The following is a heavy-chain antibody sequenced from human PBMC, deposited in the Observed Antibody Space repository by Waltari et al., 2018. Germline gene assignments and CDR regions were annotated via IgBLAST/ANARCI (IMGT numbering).Heavy chain of an antibody. V-gene: IGHV3-33*08. CDR2: IGYDGSNK. D-gene: IGHD6-6*01. CDR3: ARDLIEYSSSSGYYGMDV. Sequence: QVQLVESGGGVVQPGRSLRLSCAASGFTFSSYGMHWVRQAPGKGLEWVAGIGYDGSNKYYADSVKGRFTISRDNSKNTLYLQMNSLRAEDTAMYYCARDLIEYSSSSGYYGMDVWGQGTTVTVSS. J-gene: IGHJ6*02. CDR1: GFTFSSYG.